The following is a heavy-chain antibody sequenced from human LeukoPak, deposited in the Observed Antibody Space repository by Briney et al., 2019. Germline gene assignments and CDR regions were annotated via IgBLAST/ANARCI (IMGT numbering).Heavy chain of an antibody. D-gene: IGHD3-3*01. J-gene: IGHJ6*02. CDR3: ARGKGSYYDFWSGYFPHYGMDV. V-gene: IGHV3-21*01. CDR1: GFTFSNHN. Sequence: GGSLRLSCEASGFTFSNHNMNWVRQAPGKGLEWVSSINSRSNYIYYADSVKGRFTISRDNAKESLYLQMNSLRAEDTAVYYCARGKGSYYDFWSGYFPHYGMDVWGQGTTVTVSS. CDR2: INSRSNYI.